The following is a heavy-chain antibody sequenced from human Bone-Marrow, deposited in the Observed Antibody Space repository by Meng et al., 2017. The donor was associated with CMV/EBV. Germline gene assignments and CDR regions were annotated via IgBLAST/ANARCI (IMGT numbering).Heavy chain of an antibody. D-gene: IGHD1-26*01. CDR1: GYTFTGYY. Sequence: ASVNVSCKASGYTFTGYYMHWVRQAAGKGLEWMGWINPNSGGTNYAHKFQGRGTMTRDTSISTAYMELSRLRSGDTAVYYCARDKVVGATSYDACDIWGKGTMVTVSS. J-gene: IGHJ3*02. CDR3: ARDKVVGATSYDACDI. CDR2: INPNSGGT. V-gene: IGHV1-2*02.